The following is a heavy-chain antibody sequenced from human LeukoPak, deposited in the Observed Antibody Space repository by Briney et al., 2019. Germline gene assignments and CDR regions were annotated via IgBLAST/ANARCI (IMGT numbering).Heavy chain of an antibody. Sequence: GGSLRLSCAASGFTFSSYWMSWVRQAPGKGLEWVANIKQDGSEKYYVDSVKGRFTISRDNAKNSLYLQMNSLRAEDTALYYCAKDSSTGYTAGAFDIWGQGTMVTVSS. D-gene: IGHD2-2*01. V-gene: IGHV3-7*03. CDR2: IKQDGSEK. J-gene: IGHJ3*02. CDR3: AKDSSTGYTAGAFDI. CDR1: GFTFSSYW.